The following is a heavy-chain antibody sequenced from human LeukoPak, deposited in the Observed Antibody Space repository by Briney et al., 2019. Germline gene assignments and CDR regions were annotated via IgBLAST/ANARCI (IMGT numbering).Heavy chain of an antibody. Sequence: QSGGSLRLSCAASGFTFSSYAMSWVRQAPGKGLEWVSAISGSGGSTYYADSVKGRFTISRDNSKNTMSLHMTSLTAEDTAIYYCAKVHGRYSTYSYFDLWGRGTLVTVSS. CDR3: AKVHGRYSTYSYFDL. D-gene: IGHD1-26*01. CDR2: ISGSGGST. J-gene: IGHJ2*01. V-gene: IGHV3-23*01. CDR1: GFTFSSYA.